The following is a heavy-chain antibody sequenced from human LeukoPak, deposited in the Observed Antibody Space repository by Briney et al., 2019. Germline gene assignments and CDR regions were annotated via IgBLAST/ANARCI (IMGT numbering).Heavy chain of an antibody. CDR2: ISGSGGST. V-gene: IGHV3-23*01. D-gene: IGHD3-10*01. Sequence: GGSLRLSCAASGFTFSSYAMSWVRQAPGKGLEWVSAISGSGGSTYYADSVKGRFTISRDNSKNTLYLQMNSLRAEDTAVYYCAKDPAPSMVRGVTPYWYFDLWGRGTLVTVSS. J-gene: IGHJ2*01. CDR1: GFTFSSYA. CDR3: AKDPAPSMVRGVTPYWYFDL.